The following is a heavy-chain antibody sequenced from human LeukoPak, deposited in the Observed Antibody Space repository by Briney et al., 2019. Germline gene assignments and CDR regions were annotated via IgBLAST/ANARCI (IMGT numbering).Heavy chain of an antibody. Sequence: ASVKVSCKVSGYTLTELSMHWVRQAPGKGLEWMGGFDPEDGETIYAQKFQGRVTMTEDTSTDTAYMELSSLRSEDTAVYYCATTYYDILTGYYSAAFDIWGQGTMVTVSS. CDR2: FDPEDGET. J-gene: IGHJ3*02. CDR3: ATTYYDILTGYYSAAFDI. D-gene: IGHD3-9*01. V-gene: IGHV1-24*01. CDR1: GYTLTELS.